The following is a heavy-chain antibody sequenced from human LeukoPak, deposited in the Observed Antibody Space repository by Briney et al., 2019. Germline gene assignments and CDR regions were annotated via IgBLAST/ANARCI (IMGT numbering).Heavy chain of an antibody. Sequence: PGGSLRLSCAASGFTFSSYSMNWVRQAPGKGLEWVSYISSSSSTIYYADSVKGRFTISRDNSKNTLYLQMNSLRAEDTAVYYCATMDIVVVPSHLTDYWGQGTLVTVSS. J-gene: IGHJ4*02. CDR3: ATMDIVVVPSHLTDY. V-gene: IGHV3-48*01. CDR1: GFTFSSYS. D-gene: IGHD2-2*03. CDR2: ISSSSSTI.